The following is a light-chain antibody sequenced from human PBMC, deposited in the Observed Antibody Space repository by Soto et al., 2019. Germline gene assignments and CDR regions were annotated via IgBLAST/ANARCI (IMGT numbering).Light chain of an antibody. CDR2: DNS. CDR3: GTWDSILSSVV. CDR1: TSNIGNNY. Sequence: QSVLTQPPSVSAAPGQKVTISCSGNTSNIGNNYVSWYQILPGTTPKLVIFDNSQRPSGIPDRFSGSKSGTSATLGVAGLQTGDEADYYCGTWDSILSSVVFGGGTKVTVI. V-gene: IGLV1-51*01. J-gene: IGLJ3*02.